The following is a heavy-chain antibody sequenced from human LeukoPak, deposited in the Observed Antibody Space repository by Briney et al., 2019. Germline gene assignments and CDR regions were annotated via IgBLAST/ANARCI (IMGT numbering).Heavy chain of an antibody. D-gene: IGHD3-22*01. CDR3: AREGVRAAYYDSSGNYHYYYMDV. CDR2: ISAYNGNT. Sequence: ASVKVSCKASGYTFTSYGISWVRQAPGQGLEWVGWISAYNGNTNYAQKVQGRVTMTTDTSTSTAYMELRSLRSDDTAVYYCAREGVRAAYYDSSGNYHYYYMDVWGKGTTVTVSS. V-gene: IGHV1-18*01. J-gene: IGHJ6*03. CDR1: GYTFTSYG.